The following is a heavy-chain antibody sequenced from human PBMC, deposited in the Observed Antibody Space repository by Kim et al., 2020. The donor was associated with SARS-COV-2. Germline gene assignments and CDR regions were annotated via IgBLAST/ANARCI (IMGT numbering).Heavy chain of an antibody. CDR2: ISSNGGST. V-gene: IGHV3-64*01. CDR1: GFTFSSYA. J-gene: IGHJ6*03. CDR3: ARGYDFWSGRPPYYYYYMDV. D-gene: IGHD3-3*01. Sequence: GGSLRLSCAASGFTFSSYAMHWVRQAPGKGLEYVSAISSNGGSTYYANSVKGRFTISRDNSKNTLYLQMGSLRAEDMAVYYCARGYDFWSGRPPYYYYYMDVWGKGTTVTVSS.